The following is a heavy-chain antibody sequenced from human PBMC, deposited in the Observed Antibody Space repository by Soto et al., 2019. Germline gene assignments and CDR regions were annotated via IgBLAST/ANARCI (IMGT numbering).Heavy chain of an antibody. CDR3: ARVGGYCSSTTCYRWFDP. CDR1: GYTFTTYD. CDR2: ISAYNGNT. Sequence: QFQLVQSGAEVKKPGASVKVSCKASGYTFTTYDISWVRQAPGQGLELMGRISAYNGNTNYAQKLQGRVTMTTDTSTSTAYMELRSLRSDDTAVYYCARVGGYCSSTTCYRWFDPWGQGTLVTVSS. D-gene: IGHD2-2*01. J-gene: IGHJ5*02. V-gene: IGHV1-18*04.